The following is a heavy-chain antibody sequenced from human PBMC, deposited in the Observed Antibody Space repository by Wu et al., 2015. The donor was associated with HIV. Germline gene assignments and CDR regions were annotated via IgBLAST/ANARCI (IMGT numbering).Heavy chain of an antibody. D-gene: IGHD2-2*01. CDR1: GYTFTGYY. V-gene: IGHV1-69*18. J-gene: IGHJ4*02. CDR2: IIPIFGTA. CDR3: AREGPAAGGGYFDY. Sequence: QVRARCSLGREVKKPGASVKVSCKASGYTFTGYYMHWVRQAPGQGLEWMGRIIPIFGTANYAQKFQGRVTITADESTSTAYMELSSLRSEDTAVYYCAREGPAAGGGYFDYWGQGTLVTVSS.